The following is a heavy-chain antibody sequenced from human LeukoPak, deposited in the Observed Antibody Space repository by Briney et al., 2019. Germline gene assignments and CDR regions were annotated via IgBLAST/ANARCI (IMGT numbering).Heavy chain of an antibody. CDR1: GFTFSSYG. D-gene: IGHD3-10*01. J-gene: IGHJ4*02. CDR2: IWFDGSSE. Sequence: GGSLRLSCAASGFTFSSYGMHWVRQAPGKGLERVAVIWFDGSSEYYADSVKGRFTISRDNSKNTLYLQMNSLRAEDTAVYYCTRESGSGNYYYDYWGQGTLVTVSS. CDR3: TRESGSGNYYYDY. V-gene: IGHV3-33*01.